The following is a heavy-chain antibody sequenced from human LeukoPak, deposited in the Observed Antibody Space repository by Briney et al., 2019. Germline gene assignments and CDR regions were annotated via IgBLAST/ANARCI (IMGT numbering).Heavy chain of an antibody. CDR2: ISSSSSYI. V-gene: IGHV3-21*01. Sequence: GGSLRLSCAASGFTFSSYSMNWVRQAPGKGLEWVSSISSSSSYIYYADSVKGRFTISRDNAKNSLYLQMNSLRAEDTAVYYCARDWSSGSPGVGYWGQGTLVTVSS. CDR3: ARDWSSGSPGVGY. CDR1: GFTFSSYS. J-gene: IGHJ4*02. D-gene: IGHD1-26*01.